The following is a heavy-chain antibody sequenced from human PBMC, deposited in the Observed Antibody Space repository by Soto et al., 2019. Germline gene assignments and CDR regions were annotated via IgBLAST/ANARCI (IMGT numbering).Heavy chain of an antibody. J-gene: IGHJ4*02. CDR2: MYYSGSSGST. V-gene: IGHV4-39*01. CDR3: ARHRQVTGAD. Sequence: SETLSLTCSVSGGSISSSSHYWGWIRQPPGKGLEWIGSMYYSGSSGSTYYNPSLKSRVTISVDTSKNQFSLKLSAVTAADTAVYYCARHRQVTGADWGQGTLVTVSS. CDR1: GGSISSSSHY. D-gene: IGHD2-21*02.